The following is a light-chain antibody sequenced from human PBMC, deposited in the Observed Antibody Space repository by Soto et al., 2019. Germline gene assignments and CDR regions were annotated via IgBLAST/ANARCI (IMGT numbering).Light chain of an antibody. Sequence: QSVLTQPPSASGTPGQRVTISCSGSSSNIGSNTVNWYQQLPGTAPKLLIYSNNQRPSGVPDRFSGSKSGTSASLAISGLQNDDEGDYYCAIWDDSVDGWVFGGGTKLTVL. CDR1: SSNIGSNT. J-gene: IGLJ3*02. CDR3: AIWDDSVDGWV. CDR2: SNN. V-gene: IGLV1-44*01.